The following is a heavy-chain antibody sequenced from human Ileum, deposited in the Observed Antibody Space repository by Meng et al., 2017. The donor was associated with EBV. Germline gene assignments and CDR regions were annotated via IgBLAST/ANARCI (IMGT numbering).Heavy chain of an antibody. D-gene: IGHD1-14*01. Sequence: LPRQEPGPGLVKPSETLSLPCTVSGGSISSSSYYWAWIRQPPGEGLEWIGSVVYSGTTYYTSSLKSRVSISVDTSKNQFSLKLSSVTAADTAVYYCARHHHSPTFDYWGQGTLVTVSS. CDR1: GGSISSSSYY. J-gene: IGHJ4*02. CDR3: ARHHHSPTFDY. CDR2: VVYSGTT. V-gene: IGHV4-39*01.